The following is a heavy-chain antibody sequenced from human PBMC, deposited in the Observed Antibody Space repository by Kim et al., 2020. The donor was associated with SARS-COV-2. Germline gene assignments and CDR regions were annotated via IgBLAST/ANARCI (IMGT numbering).Heavy chain of an antibody. J-gene: IGHJ6*02. V-gene: IGHV3-21*01. CDR2: ISYTINYM. CDR3: ARLFGSSSDV. Sequence: GGSLRLSCAASGFTFSSYSMTWVRQAPGKGLEWVSSISYTINYMYYADSVKGRFTISRDNAKNSVYLQMNSLRAEDTAIYYCARLFGSSSDVWGQGTTVTVSS. CDR1: GFTFSSYS. D-gene: IGHD6-13*01.